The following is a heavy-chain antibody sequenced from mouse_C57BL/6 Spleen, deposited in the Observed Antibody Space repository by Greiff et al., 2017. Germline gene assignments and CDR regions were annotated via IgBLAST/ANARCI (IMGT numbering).Heavy chain of an antibody. V-gene: IGHV1-63*01. D-gene: IGHD2-5*01. CDR2: IYPGGGYT. CDR1: GYTFTHYC. Sequence: VQLQQSGAELVRPGTSVKMSCKASGYTFTHYCIGWAKQSPGHCLDWIGDIYPGGGYTKYHEKFKGKATLTADKSSSTPYMQYSSLTSEDSAIYNCERRGSNYYCEDWGQSTTLTVSS. J-gene: IGHJ2*01. CDR3: ERRGSNYYCED.